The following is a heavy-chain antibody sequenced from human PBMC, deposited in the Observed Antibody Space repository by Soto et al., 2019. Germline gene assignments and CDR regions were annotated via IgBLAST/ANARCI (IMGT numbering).Heavy chain of an antibody. CDR2: ISSDGGTT. D-gene: IGHD3-16*01. Sequence: QVQLVESGGGVVQPGRSLRLSCAASGFTFSTFGMHWVRQAPGKGLEWVAVISSDGGTTYYADSVKGRFTISRDSSKNTLYLQMDSLRAEDTAVYYCAREQMFGLGAFDIWGQGTMVTVSS. CDR1: GFTFSTFG. V-gene: IGHV3-30*03. J-gene: IGHJ3*02. CDR3: AREQMFGLGAFDI.